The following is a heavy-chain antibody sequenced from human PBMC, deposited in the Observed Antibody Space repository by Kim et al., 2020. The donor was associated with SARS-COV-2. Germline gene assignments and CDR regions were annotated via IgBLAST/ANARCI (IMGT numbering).Heavy chain of an antibody. J-gene: IGHJ4*02. V-gene: IGHV3-30*01. Sequence: NKYPATSVKGPFPIPRDNSKNTLYLQMNSLRAEDTAVYYCARSLTSSFDYWGQGTLVTVSS. CDR3: ARSLTSSFDY. D-gene: IGHD7-27*01. CDR2: NK.